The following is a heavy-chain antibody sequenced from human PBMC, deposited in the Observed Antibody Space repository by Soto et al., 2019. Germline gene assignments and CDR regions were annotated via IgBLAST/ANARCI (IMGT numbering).Heavy chain of an antibody. CDR1: GGSISSGGQY. D-gene: IGHD6-25*01. CDR3: ARDAAEYYFDY. V-gene: IGHV4-31*03. CDR2: IYDSGIT. J-gene: IGHJ4*02. Sequence: QVQLKESGPGLVKPSQTLSLTCTVSGGSISSGGQYWSWIRQHQGKGLERIGYIYDSGITYYNPSLRSRVTISVDTSKKQFSLKLRSVTAADTAVYYCARDAAEYYFDYWGQGTLVTVSS.